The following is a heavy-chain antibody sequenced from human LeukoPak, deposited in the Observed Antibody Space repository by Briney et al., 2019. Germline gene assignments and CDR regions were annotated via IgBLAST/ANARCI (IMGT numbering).Heavy chain of an antibody. CDR2: ISGNGGGT. V-gene: IGHV3-43*02. Sequence: PGGSLRLSCAASGFTFDDYAMHWVRQAPGQGLEWVSLISGNGGGTYYADSVKGRFTISRDNSKNSLYLQMNSLRTEDAALYYCAKGRVATITVRGVDVWGRGTTVTVSS. CDR1: GFTFDDYA. D-gene: IGHD5-24*01. CDR3: AKGRVATITVRGVDV. J-gene: IGHJ6*02.